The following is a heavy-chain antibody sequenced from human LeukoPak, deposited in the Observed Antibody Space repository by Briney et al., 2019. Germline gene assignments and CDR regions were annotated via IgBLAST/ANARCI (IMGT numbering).Heavy chain of an antibody. D-gene: IGHD2-2*01. J-gene: IGHJ5*02. CDR1: GFTFSSYA. Sequence: GGSLRLSCAASGFTFSSYAMSWVRQAPGKGLEWVSAISGSGGSTYYADSVKGRFTISRDNSKNTLYLQMSSLRADDTAVYYCAKEPREYCSRTSCPNWIDAWGQGTLVTVSS. V-gene: IGHV3-23*01. CDR3: AKEPREYCSRTSCPNWIDA. CDR2: ISGSGGST.